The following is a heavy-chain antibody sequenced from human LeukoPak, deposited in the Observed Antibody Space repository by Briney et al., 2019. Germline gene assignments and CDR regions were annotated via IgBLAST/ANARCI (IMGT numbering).Heavy chain of an antibody. CDR2: VESNGRNT. CDR1: GFTFSTSW. D-gene: IGHD5-24*01. J-gene: IGHJ4*02. V-gene: IGHV3-74*01. CDR3: ARDGSAYNFDY. Sequence: KAGGSLRLSCAASGFTFSTSWMHWVRQAPGKGLVWVSRVESNGRNTIYADSVKGRFTISRDNRKNTLYLQMSSLRAEDTAVYYCARDGSAYNFDYWGQGTLVTVSS.